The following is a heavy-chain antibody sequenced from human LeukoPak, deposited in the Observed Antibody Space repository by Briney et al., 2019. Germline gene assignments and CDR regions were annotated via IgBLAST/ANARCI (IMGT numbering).Heavy chain of an antibody. Sequence: GSLRLSCAASGFTFSSYSMNWIRQPPGKGLEWIGSIYYSGSTYYNPSLKSRVTISVDTSKNQFSLKLSSVTAADTAVYYCAKINTYYYDSSGYYWGQGTLVTVSS. CDR1: GFTFSSYS. D-gene: IGHD3-22*01. V-gene: IGHV4-59*05. J-gene: IGHJ4*02. CDR3: AKINTYYYDSSGYY. CDR2: IYYSGST.